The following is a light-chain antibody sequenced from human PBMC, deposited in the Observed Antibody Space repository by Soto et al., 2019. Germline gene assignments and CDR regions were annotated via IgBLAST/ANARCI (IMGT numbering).Light chain of an antibody. Sequence: QSALTQPASVSGSPGQSITISCTGTSSDVGSYNLVSWYQQHPGKAPKLMIYEGSKRPSGVSNRFSGSKSGNTASLTISGLQAEDEADYYCCSYEGSSTSYVVGAGTKVTVL. CDR1: SSDVGSYNL. CDR3: CSYEGSSTSYV. J-gene: IGLJ1*01. V-gene: IGLV2-23*01. CDR2: EGS.